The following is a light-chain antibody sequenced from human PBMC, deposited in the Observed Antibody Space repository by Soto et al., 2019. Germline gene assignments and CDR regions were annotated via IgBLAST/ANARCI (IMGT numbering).Light chain of an antibody. J-gene: IGKJ5*01. CDR2: DAS. CDR1: QSISSW. V-gene: IGKV1-5*01. CDR3: QQSYSTPIT. Sequence: DIQMTQSPSTLSASVGDRVTITCRASQSISSWLAWYQQKPGKAPKLLIYDASSLESGVPSRFSGSGSGTDFTLIISSLQPEDFATYYCQQSYSTPITFGQGTRLEIK.